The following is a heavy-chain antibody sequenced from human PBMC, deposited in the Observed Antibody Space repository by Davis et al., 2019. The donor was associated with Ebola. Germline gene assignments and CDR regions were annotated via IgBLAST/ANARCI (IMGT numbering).Heavy chain of an antibody. CDR2: IRSKAYGGTT. CDR3: TGEEGGATVY. J-gene: IGHJ4*02. CDR1: GFTFSNAW. D-gene: IGHD1-26*01. Sequence: PGGSLRLSCAASGFTFSNAWMNWVRQAPGKGLEWVGFIRSKAYGGTTEYAASVKGRFTISRDDSKSIAYLQMNSLKTEDTAVYYCTGEEGGATVYWGQGTLVTVSS. V-gene: IGHV3-49*04.